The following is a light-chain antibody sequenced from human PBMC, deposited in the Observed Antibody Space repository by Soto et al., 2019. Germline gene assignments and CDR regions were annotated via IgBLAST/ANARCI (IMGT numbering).Light chain of an antibody. J-gene: IGKJ4*01. V-gene: IGKV1-39*01. Sequence: DIQMTQSPFSLPASVGDRVDITCLASQSISNYLNWYQQKPGRAPSLLIHGASSLQGGVPSRFSGSGSGTDFTLTISSLQPDDFTTYYCQQTYSAPLTFGGGTKVDI. CDR3: QQTYSAPLT. CDR2: GAS. CDR1: QSISNY.